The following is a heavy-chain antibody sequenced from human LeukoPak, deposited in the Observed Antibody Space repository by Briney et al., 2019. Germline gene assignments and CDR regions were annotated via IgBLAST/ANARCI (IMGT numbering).Heavy chain of an antibody. J-gene: IGHJ6*04. D-gene: IGHD6-13*01. Sequence: ESLHFSGKGSGDSCTSYGIGWVRHMPGKGMEWMGIIYPGDSDTRYSPFFQGQVTISADKSISTAYLQWSSLKASDTAMYYCARPDAAGPNGYYYGMDVWGEGTTVTVSS. V-gene: IGHV5-51*01. CDR1: GDSCTSYG. CDR3: ARPDAAGPNGYYYGMDV. CDR2: IYPGDSDT.